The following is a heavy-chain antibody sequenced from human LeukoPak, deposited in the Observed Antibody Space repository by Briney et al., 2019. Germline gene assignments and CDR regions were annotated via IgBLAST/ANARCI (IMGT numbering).Heavy chain of an antibody. CDR3: ARARYSDF. V-gene: IGHV3-7*01. CDR2: IKEDGSEK. Sequence: PEGSLRLSCVASGFTFSNYWMTWVRQAPGKGLEWVANIKEDGSEKNYADSVKGRFTISRDNAKNSLYLQMNSLRGEDTAVYYCARARYSDFWGQGTLVTVSS. CDR1: GFTFSNYW. J-gene: IGHJ4*02.